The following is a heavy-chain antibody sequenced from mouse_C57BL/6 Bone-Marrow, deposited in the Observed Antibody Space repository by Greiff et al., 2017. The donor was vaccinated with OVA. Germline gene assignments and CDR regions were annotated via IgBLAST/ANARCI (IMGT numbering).Heavy chain of an antibody. V-gene: IGHV1-64*01. CDR2: IHPNSGST. CDR1: GYTFTSYW. J-gene: IGHJ3*01. D-gene: IGHD1-1*01. Sequence: QVQLKQPGAELVKPGASVKLSCKASGYTFTSYWMHWVKQRPGQGLEWIGMIHPNSGSTNYNEKFKSKATLTVDKSSSTAYMQLSSLTSEDSAVYYCARGGGSSGFAYWGQGTLVTVSA. CDR3: ARGGGSSGFAY.